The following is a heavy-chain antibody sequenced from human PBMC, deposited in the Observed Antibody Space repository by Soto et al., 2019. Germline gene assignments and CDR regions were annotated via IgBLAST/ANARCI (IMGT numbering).Heavy chain of an antibody. V-gene: IGHV3-23*01. CDR2: ISGSGGST. J-gene: IGHJ5*02. CDR1: GCTLCGNA. Sequence: RLSCAGCGCTLCGNARSWEPQTTGNGLELVSAISGSGGSTYYADSVKGRFTISRDNSKNALYLQMNSLRAEDTAVYYCANVPYDFWSGYYYWFDPWGQATLVT. CDR3: ANVPYDFWSGYYYWFDP. D-gene: IGHD3-3*01.